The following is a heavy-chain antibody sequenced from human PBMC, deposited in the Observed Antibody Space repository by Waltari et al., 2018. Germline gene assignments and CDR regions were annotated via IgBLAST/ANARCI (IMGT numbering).Heavy chain of an antibody. D-gene: IGHD2-15*01. J-gene: IGHJ6*03. CDR2: IYTSGST. Sequence: QVQLQESGPGLVKPSETLSLTCTVSGGSISSYYWSWIRQPAGKGLEWIGRIYTSGSTNYNPSLKSRVTMSVDTSKNQFSLKLSSVTAADTAVYYCARTGRRAAIPEGYYYYMDVWGKGTTVTISS. V-gene: IGHV4-4*07. CDR3: ARTGRRAAIPEGYYYYMDV. CDR1: GGSISSYY.